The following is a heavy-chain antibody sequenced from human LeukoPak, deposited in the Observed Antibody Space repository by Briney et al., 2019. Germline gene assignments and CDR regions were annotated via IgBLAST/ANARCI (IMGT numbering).Heavy chain of an antibody. V-gene: IGHV1-69*04. J-gene: IGHJ4*02. Sequence: SVKVSFKASGGTFISYAISWVRQAPGQGLEWMGRIIPILGIANYAQKFQGRVTITADKSTSTAYMELSSLRSEDTAVYYCARGGSGRDYWGQGTLVTVSS. CDR2: IIPILGIA. D-gene: IGHD6-19*01. CDR3: ARGGSGRDY. CDR1: GGTFISYA.